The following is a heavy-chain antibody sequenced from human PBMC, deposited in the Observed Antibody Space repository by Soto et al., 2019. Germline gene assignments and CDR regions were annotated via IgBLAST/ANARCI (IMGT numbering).Heavy chain of an antibody. J-gene: IGHJ5*02. CDR2: INPNSGNT. CDR1: GYTFTGYY. V-gene: IGHV1-8*02. D-gene: IGHD3-10*01. Sequence: ASVNVSCKASGYTFTGYYMHWVRQAPGQGLEWMGWINPNSGNTGYAQKFQGRVTMTRNTSISTAYMELSSLRSEDTAVYYCAREGPRGFDPWGQGTLVTVSS. CDR3: AREGPRGFDP.